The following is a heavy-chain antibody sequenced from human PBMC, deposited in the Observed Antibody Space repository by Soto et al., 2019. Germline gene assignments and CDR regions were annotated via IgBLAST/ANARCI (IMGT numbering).Heavy chain of an antibody. J-gene: IGHJ4*02. Sequence: GGSLRLSCAPSGFTFSDHAMHWVRQAPGEGLEWVSGIRGDFVTTPYADSVKGRFTISRDNSQSTLYLQMNSLRAEDTAIYYCVKEGKMGVEVFDIWGQGALVTVSS. CDR2: IRGDFVTT. CDR3: VKEGKMGVEVFDI. D-gene: IGHD1-26*01. CDR1: GFTFSDHA. V-gene: IGHV3-23*01.